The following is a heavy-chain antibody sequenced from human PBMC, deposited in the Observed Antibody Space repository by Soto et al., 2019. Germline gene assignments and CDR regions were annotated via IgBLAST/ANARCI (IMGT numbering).Heavy chain of an antibody. CDR3: VGQYSSSSVEF. J-gene: IGHJ4*02. D-gene: IGHD6-6*01. Sequence: QVQLVESGGGLVKPGGSLRLSCAVSGFTFSDYYMNCIRQAPGKGLEWVSYISSGAITIYYADSVKGRFTISRDNAKNSLYLQMNSLRAEDTAVYYCVGQYSSSSVEFWGQGTLVTVSS. CDR2: ISSGAITI. CDR1: GFTFSDYY. V-gene: IGHV3-11*01.